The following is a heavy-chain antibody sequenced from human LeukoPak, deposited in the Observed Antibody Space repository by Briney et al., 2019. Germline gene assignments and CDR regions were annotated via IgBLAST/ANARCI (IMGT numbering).Heavy chain of an antibody. V-gene: IGHV1-69*06. Sequence: ASVKVSCKASGGTFSSYAISWVRQAPGQGREWMGGISPIFGTANYAQKFQGRVTITADKSTSTAYMELSSLRAEDTAIYYCVTYRQVMLPFEAWGQGTLVTVSS. CDR3: VTYRQVMLPFEA. CDR1: GGTFSSYA. D-gene: IGHD5-18*01. J-gene: IGHJ5*02. CDR2: ISPIFGTA.